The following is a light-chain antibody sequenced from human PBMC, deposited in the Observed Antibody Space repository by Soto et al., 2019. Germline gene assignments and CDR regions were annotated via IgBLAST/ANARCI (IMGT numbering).Light chain of an antibody. Sequence: DIVMTQSPDSLAVSLGERATINCKSSQSVLYSSNNKNYLAWYQQKPGQPPKLLIYCASTREPGVPDRFSGSGSGTDFTLTICSLQAGDVAVYYCQQYYSTPQSFGQGTKVEIK. V-gene: IGKV4-1*01. CDR3: QQYYSTPQS. J-gene: IGKJ1*01. CDR1: QSVLYSSNNKNY. CDR2: CAS.